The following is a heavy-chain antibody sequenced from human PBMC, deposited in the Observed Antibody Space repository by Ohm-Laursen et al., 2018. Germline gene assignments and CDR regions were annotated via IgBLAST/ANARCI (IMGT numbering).Heavy chain of an antibody. Sequence: SLRLSCAASGFTFSSYGMHWVRQAPGKGLEWVAVISYDGSNKYYADSVKGRFTISRDNAKNSLYLQMNSLRAEDTAVYYCARVCSGGSCLLDYWGQGTLVTVSP. J-gene: IGHJ4*02. D-gene: IGHD2-15*01. V-gene: IGHV3-30*03. CDR2: ISYDGSNK. CDR3: ARVCSGGSCLLDY. CDR1: GFTFSSYG.